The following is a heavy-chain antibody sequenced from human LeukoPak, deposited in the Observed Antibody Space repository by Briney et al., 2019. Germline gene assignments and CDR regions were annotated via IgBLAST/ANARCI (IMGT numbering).Heavy chain of an antibody. D-gene: IGHD6-19*01. V-gene: IGHV3-23*01. CDR3: AKQSSSGWYASFDS. CDR1: GFTFTSYA. J-gene: IGHJ5*01. CDR2: VSASGVST. Sequence: PGGSLRLSCEASGFTFTSYAMSWVRQTPGKGLEWVSSVSASGVSTDYADSVKGRFNISRANSKNTLYLQINSLRAEDTAVYYCAKQSSSGWYASFDSWGQGTLVTVSS.